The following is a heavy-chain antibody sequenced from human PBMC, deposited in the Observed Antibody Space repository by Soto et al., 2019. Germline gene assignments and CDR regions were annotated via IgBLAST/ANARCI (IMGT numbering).Heavy chain of an antibody. CDR3: ARDVRSSYSSGWYYFDY. J-gene: IGHJ4*02. V-gene: IGHV1-46*01. CDR1: GYTFTSYY. D-gene: IGHD6-19*01. CDR2: INPSCGST. Sequence: QVQLVQSGAEVQKPGASVKVSCKASGYTFTSYYMHWVRQAPGQGLEWMGIINPSCGSTSYAQKFQGRVTMTRDTSTSTVYMELSSLRSEDTAVYYCARDVRSSYSSGWYYFDYWGQGTLVTVSS.